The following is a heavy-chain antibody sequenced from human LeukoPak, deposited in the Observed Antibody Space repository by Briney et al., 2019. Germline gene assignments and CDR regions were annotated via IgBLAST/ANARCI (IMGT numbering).Heavy chain of an antibody. D-gene: IGHD2-2*01. CDR2: ISSSTSGSTI. J-gene: IGHJ3*02. V-gene: IGHV3-48*03. CDR3: ARGGYCSSTICYVFNAFDI. Sequence: QPGGSLRLSCAASGFTSSSHEMNWVRQAPGKGLEWVSYISSSTSGSTIYYADSVKGRFTISRDNAKNSLYLQLNSLRAEDTAVYYCARGGYCSSTICYVFNAFDIWGQGTMVTVSS. CDR1: GFTSSSHE.